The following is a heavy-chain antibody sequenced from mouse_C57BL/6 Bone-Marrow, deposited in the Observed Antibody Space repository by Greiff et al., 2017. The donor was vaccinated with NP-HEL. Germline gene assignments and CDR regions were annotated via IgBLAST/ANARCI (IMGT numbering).Heavy chain of an antibody. CDR1: GYTFTSYG. CDR3: ARDGYRYFDV. Sequence: VQLQQSGAELARPGASVKLSCEASGYTFTSYGISWVKQRTGQGLEWIGEIYPRSGNTYYNEKFKGKATLTADKSSSTAYMELRSLTSEDSAVYFCARDGYRYFDVWGTGTTVTVSS. D-gene: IGHD2-3*01. J-gene: IGHJ1*03. CDR2: IYPRSGNT. V-gene: IGHV1-81*01.